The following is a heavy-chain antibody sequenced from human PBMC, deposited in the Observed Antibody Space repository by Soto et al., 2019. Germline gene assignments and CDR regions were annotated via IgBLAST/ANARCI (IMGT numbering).Heavy chain of an antibody. CDR3: TRDAISMVRGTDNWFDP. V-gene: IGHV3-23*01. CDR1: GFTFNNYA. D-gene: IGHD3-10*01. CDR2: ISGNGIST. Sequence: EVQLLESGGGLIQPGGSLRLSCAASGFTFNNYAMSWVRQAPGKGREWVSAISGNGISTYYADSVRGRFTISRDNSENTLFLQMNRLRADDTAVYYCTRDAISMVRGTDNWFDPWGQGTLVTVSS. J-gene: IGHJ5*02.